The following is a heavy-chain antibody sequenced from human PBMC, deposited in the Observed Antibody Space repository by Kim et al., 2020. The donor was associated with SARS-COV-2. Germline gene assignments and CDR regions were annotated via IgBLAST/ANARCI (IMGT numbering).Heavy chain of an antibody. CDR3: ATERGIYGSGSYGLFDY. V-gene: IGHV1-2*02. Sequence: ASVKVSCKASGYTFTGYYMHWVRQAPGQGLEWMGWINPNSGGTNYAQKFQGRVTMTRDTSISTAYMELSRLRSDDTAGYYCATERGIYGSGSYGLFDYWGRGTLVTVSS. D-gene: IGHD3-10*01. CDR2: INPNSGGT. J-gene: IGHJ4*02. CDR1: GYTFTGYY.